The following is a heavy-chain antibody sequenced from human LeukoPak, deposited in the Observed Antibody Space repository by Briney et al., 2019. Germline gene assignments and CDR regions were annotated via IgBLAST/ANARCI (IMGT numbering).Heavy chain of an antibody. CDR2: IIPIFGTP. CDR3: ARGRRGTAMVLYYFDY. D-gene: IGHD5-18*01. CDR1: GGTFSSSA. J-gene: IGHJ4*02. V-gene: IGHV1-69*05. Sequence: GASVKVSCKPSGGTFSSSAVSWVRQAPGQGLEWMGGIIPIFGTPNYAPKFQGRVTMTRNTSISTAYMELSSLRSEDTAVYYCARGRRGTAMVLYYFDYWGQGTLVTVSS.